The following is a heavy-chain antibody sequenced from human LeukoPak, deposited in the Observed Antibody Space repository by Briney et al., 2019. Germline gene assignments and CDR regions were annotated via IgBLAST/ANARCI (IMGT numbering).Heavy chain of an antibody. V-gene: IGHV3-NL1*01. Sequence: HPGGSLRLSCAASGFTFSSYWMHWVRQAPGKGLEWVSLISWDGGSTYYADSVKGRFTISRDNSKNTMYLQMNNLREEDTAVYYCTRDPILGAPDYFDYWGQGTLVTVSS. D-gene: IGHD1-26*01. J-gene: IGHJ4*02. CDR1: GFTFSSYW. CDR3: TRDPILGAPDYFDY. CDR2: ISWDGGST.